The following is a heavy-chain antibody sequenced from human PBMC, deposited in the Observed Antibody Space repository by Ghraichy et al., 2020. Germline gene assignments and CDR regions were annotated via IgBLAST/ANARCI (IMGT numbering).Heavy chain of an antibody. CDR1: GGSISSGGYY. D-gene: IGHD6-13*01. J-gene: IGHJ6*02. CDR3: ARDRGYSSSWLLPNPNYGMDV. Sequence: SETLSLTCTVSGGSISSGGYYWSWIRQHPGKGLEWIGYIYYSGSTYYNPSLKSRVTISVDTSKNQFSLKLSSVTAADTAVYYCARDRGYSSSWLLPNPNYGMDVWGQGTTVTVSS. V-gene: IGHV4-31*03. CDR2: IYYSGST.